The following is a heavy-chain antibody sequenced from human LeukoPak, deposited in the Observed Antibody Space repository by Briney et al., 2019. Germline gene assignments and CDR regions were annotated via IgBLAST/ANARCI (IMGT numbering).Heavy chain of an antibody. J-gene: IGHJ4*02. D-gene: IGHD3-10*01. Sequence: PGGSLRLSCAASGFSFSDYYMSWIRQAPGKGLEWVSYISSSGDTMSYADSVKGRFTISRDNSKNTLYLQMNSLRAEDTAVYYCAKIGSYFDYWGQGILVTVSS. CDR1: GFSFSDYY. CDR3: AKIGSYFDY. V-gene: IGHV3-11*01. CDR2: ISSSGDTM.